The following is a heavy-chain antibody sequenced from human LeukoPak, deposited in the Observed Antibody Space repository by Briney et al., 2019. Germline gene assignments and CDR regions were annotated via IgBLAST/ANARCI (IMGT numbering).Heavy chain of an antibody. CDR3: ARTLGYAFDI. D-gene: IGHD2/OR15-2a*01. V-gene: IGHV4-59*08. CDR2: IYYSGST. CDR1: GGSIGSYY. J-gene: IGHJ3*02. Sequence: PSETLSLTCTVSGGSIGSYYWSWVRQPPGKGLEWIGYIYYSGSTNYNPSLKGRVTISVDTSKNQFSLKLSSVTAADTAVYYCARTLGYAFDIGGQGTMAIVS.